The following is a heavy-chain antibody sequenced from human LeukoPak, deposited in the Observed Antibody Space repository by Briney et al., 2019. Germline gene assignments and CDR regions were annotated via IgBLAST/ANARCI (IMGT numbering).Heavy chain of an antibody. J-gene: IGHJ4*02. CDR2: MNPDSGNT. CDR1: GYTFTSYD. D-gene: IGHD3-10*01. Sequence: ASVKVPCKPSGYTFTSYDIKWVRLAPGHGLEWMGWMNPDSGNTGYPQKFQGRVTMTRNTSKNTAYMELTSLTAEDTAVYYCARGKRVGELLYGWGQGTLVTVSS. V-gene: IGHV1-8*01. CDR3: ARGKRVGELLYG.